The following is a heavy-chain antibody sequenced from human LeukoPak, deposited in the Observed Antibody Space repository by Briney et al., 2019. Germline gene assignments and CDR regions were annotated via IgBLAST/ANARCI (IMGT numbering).Heavy chain of an antibody. V-gene: IGHV3-48*04. CDR3: ARVTSL. CDR2: ISSSSTTI. J-gene: IGHJ4*02. D-gene: IGHD2/OR15-2a*01. Sequence: GGSLRLSCVASGFTFNSYAMNWVRQAPGKGLEWISYISSSSTTINYADSVKGRFTISRDNAKNSLYLQMNSLRAEDTAVYYCARVTSLWGQGTLVTVSS. CDR1: GFTFNSYA.